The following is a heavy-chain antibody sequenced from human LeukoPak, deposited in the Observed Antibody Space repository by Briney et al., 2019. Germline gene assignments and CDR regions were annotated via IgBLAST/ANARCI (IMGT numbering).Heavy chain of an antibody. CDR3: AKAPVTSCRGAYCYPFDY. CDR1: GFTFSSYG. V-gene: IGHV3-23*01. CDR2: ISGGGETT. Sequence: GGSLRLSCAASGFTFSSYGMGWVRQAPGKGLEWVSSISGGGETTYYADSVKGRFPISRDNSKNTLYLQMNSLRAEDAAVYYCAKAPVTSCRGAYCYPFDYWGQGTLVTVSS. J-gene: IGHJ4*02. D-gene: IGHD2-21*01.